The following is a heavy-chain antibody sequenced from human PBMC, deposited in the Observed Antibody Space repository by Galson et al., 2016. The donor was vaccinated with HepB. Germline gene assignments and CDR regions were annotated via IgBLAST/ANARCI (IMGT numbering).Heavy chain of an antibody. V-gene: IGHV1-18*01. Sequence: SVKISCKASGYTFASYGISWVRQAPGQGLEWMGWINPYLSYTNYAQKVQGRVTMTTDTSTSTAYMELRSLRPDDTAVDYCARNSSGWYGNFDSWGQGTLVTVSS. CDR3: ARNSSGWYGNFDS. CDR2: INPYLSYT. J-gene: IGHJ4*02. D-gene: IGHD3-22*01. CDR1: GYTFASYG.